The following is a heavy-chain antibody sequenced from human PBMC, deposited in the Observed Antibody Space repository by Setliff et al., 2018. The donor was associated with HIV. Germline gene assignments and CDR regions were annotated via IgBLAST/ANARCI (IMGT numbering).Heavy chain of an antibody. CDR3: ARGPPFAY. Sequence: PSETLSLTCNVSGGSFIGSSFQSTWIRQAPGKGLEWIGDIAYSGTTMYFNYNPSLGSRLSLSEDTSRHQFSLKLTSVTADGTGIYYCARGPPFAYWGQGLLVTVSS. CDR2: IAYSGTTMYF. CDR1: GGSFIGSSFQ. J-gene: IGHJ4*02. V-gene: IGHV4-39*07.